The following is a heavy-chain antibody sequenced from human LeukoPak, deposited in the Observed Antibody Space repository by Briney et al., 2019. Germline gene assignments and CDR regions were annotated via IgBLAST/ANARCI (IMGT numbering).Heavy chain of an antibody. V-gene: IGHV4-38-2*02. Sequence: SETLSLTCTVSGGSISSGYYWGWIRQSPRKGLEWIGSIYHSGSTYYNPSLRSRVTISINTSNNQFSLKVTSVTAADTAVYYCASTTVRTGYWGQGTLVTVSS. CDR1: GGSISSGYY. J-gene: IGHJ4*02. CDR3: ASTTVRTGY. D-gene: IGHD4-17*01. CDR2: IYHSGST.